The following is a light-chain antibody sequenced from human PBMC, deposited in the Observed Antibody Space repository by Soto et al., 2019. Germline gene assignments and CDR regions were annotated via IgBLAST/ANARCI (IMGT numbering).Light chain of an antibody. Sequence: QSALTQPASVSGSPGQSITIYCTGTSSDVGGYNYVSWYQQHPGKAPKLMIYEVSNRPSGVSNRFSGSKSGNTASLTISGLQTEDVADYYCSSYTSISTLAYVFGNGTKLTVL. CDR1: SSDVGGYNY. V-gene: IGLV2-14*01. J-gene: IGLJ1*01. CDR2: EVS. CDR3: SSYTSISTLAYV.